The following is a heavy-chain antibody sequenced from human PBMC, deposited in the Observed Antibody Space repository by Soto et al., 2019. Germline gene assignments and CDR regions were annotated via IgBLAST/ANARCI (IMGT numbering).Heavy chain of an antibody. V-gene: IGHV3-23*01. Sequence: GGSLRLSCAASGFTFGSYAMSWVRQAPGKGLEWVSSSRASGGTTYYEDSVKGRFTISRDNSKNMLYLEMNSLRAEDTAVYYCAKAKYSSSWWAVDYWGQGTLVTVSS. CDR1: GFTFGSYA. CDR3: AKAKYSSSWWAVDY. J-gene: IGHJ4*02. CDR2: SRASGGTT. D-gene: IGHD6-13*01.